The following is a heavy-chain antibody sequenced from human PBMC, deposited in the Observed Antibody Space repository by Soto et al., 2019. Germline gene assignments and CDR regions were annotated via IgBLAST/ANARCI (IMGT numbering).Heavy chain of an antibody. CDR1: GFTFSSYE. J-gene: IGHJ3*01. Sequence: PGGSLRLSCAASGFTFSSYELNWVRQAPGKGLEWVSYIGKSGSTIKYADSVKGRLTISRDNAKNSLYLQMNTLRVEDTAVYYCARESDWDDAFDVWGQGTMVTVSS. CDR3: ARESDWDDAFDV. V-gene: IGHV3-48*03. CDR2: IGKSGSTI. D-gene: IGHD3-9*01.